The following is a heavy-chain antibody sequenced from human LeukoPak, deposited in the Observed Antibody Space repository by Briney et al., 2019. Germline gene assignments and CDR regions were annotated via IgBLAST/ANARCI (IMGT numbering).Heavy chain of an antibody. CDR3: VRQDVVVITAATYYYGVDV. V-gene: IGHV4-59*08. D-gene: IGHD2-2*01. J-gene: IGHJ6*02. Sequence: SETLSLTCTVSGGSISSYYWSWIRQPPGKGLEWIGYIYYSGSTNYNPSLKSRVTISVDTSRNQFSLKLSSVTAADTAVYYCVRQDVVVITAATYYYGVDVWGQGTTVTVSS. CDR2: IYYSGST. CDR1: GGSISSYY.